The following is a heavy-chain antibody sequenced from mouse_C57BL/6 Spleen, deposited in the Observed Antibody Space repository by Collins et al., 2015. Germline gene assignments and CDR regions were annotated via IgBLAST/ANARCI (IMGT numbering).Heavy chain of an antibody. V-gene: IGHV9-3*01. Sequence: QIQLVQSGPEPKKPGETVKISCKASGYTFTTYGMSWVKQAPGKGLKWMGWINTYSGVPTYADDFKGRFAFSLETSASTAYLQINNLKNEDTATYFCASGNYFDYWGQGTTLTVSS. CDR1: GYTFTTYG. J-gene: IGHJ2*01. D-gene: IGHD1-1*02. CDR2: INTYSGVP. CDR3: ASGNYFDY.